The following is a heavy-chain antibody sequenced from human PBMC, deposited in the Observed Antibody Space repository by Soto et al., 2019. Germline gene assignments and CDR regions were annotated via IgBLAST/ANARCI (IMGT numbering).Heavy chain of an antibody. CDR3: ARDRDFWSGYYPNYYMDV. CDR2: INPSGGST. J-gene: IGHJ6*03. CDR1: GYTFTSYY. D-gene: IGHD3-3*01. Sequence: ASVKVSCKASGYTFTSYYIHWVRQAPGQGLEWMGIINPSGGSTSYAQKFQGRVTMTRDTSTSTVYMELSSLRSEDTAVYYCARDRDFWSGYYPNYYMDVWGKGTTVTVSS. V-gene: IGHV1-46*03.